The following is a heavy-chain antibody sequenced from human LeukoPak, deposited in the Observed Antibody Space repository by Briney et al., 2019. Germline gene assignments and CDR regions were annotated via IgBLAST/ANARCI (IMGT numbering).Heavy chain of an antibody. D-gene: IGHD3-22*01. CDR1: GFTFDDYG. Sequence: GGSLRLSCAASGFTFDDYGMSWVRQAPGKGLEWVSGINWNGGSTGYADSVKGRFTISRDNAKNSLYLQMNSLRAEDTAVYYCARGPDRADSSGRPDYWGQGTLVTVSS. CDR2: INWNGGST. V-gene: IGHV3-20*04. CDR3: ARGPDRADSSGRPDY. J-gene: IGHJ4*02.